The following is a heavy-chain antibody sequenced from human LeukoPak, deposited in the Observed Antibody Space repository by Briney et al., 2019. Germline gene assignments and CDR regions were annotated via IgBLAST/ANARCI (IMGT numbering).Heavy chain of an antibody. D-gene: IGHD3-16*01. Sequence: GGSLRLSCAASGFTVSSNYMSWVRQAPGKGLEWVSVIYSGGSTYYADSVKGRFTISIHNSKNTLYLRMNSLRAEDTAVYYCARVMGDYYYGMDVWGQGTTVTVSS. CDR3: ARVMGDYYYGMDV. V-gene: IGHV3-53*04. J-gene: IGHJ6*02. CDR1: GFTVSSNY. CDR2: IYSGGST.